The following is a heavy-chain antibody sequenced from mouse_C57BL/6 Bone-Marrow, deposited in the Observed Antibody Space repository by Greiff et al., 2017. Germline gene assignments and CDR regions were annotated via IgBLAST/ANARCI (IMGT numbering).Heavy chain of an antibody. Sequence: EVQLQQSGAELVRPGASVKLSCTASGFNIKDDYMHWVKQRPEQGLEWIGWIDPENGDTEYASKFQGKATITADTSSNTAYLQLRSLTSEDTAVYYCTTGEKAYWGQGTLVTVSA. CDR1: GFNIKDDY. CDR3: TTGEKAY. V-gene: IGHV14-4*01. J-gene: IGHJ3*01. CDR2: IDPENGDT.